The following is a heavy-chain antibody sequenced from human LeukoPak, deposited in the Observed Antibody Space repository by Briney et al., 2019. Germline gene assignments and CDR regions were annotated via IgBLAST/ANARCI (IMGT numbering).Heavy chain of an antibody. J-gene: IGHJ4*02. CDR1: GDSISTSNSY. Sequence: PSETLSLTCTVSGDSISTSNSYWGWIRQPPGKGLEWIGSIYYSGSTYYNPSLKSRVTISVDTSKNQFSLKLSSVTTADTAVYYCARVVPAAMFYFDYWGQGTLVTVSS. CDR3: ARVVPAAMFYFDY. V-gene: IGHV4-39*07. CDR2: IYYSGST. D-gene: IGHD2-2*01.